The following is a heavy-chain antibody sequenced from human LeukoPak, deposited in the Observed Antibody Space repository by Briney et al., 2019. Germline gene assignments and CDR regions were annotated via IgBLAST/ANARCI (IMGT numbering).Heavy chain of an antibody. Sequence: GGSLRLSCVAPGFTFSSYSMNWVRQAPGKGLEWVSYITTSGTTIYYADSVKGRFTISRDNAKNSLYVQMNDLRAQDRAVYYCARDRTQGYGGNSDYWGQGTLVTVSS. J-gene: IGHJ4*02. V-gene: IGHV3-48*01. CDR1: GFTFSSYS. CDR3: ARDRTQGYGGNSDY. D-gene: IGHD4-23*01. CDR2: ITTSGTTI.